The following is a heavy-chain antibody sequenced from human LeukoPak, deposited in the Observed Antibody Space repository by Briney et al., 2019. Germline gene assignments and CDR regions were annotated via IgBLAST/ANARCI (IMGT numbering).Heavy chain of an antibody. CDR1: GGTFSGYA. J-gene: IGHJ4*02. Sequence: SSVKVSCKASGGTFSGYAISWVRQAPGQGLEWMGRIIPILGVANYAQKFQGRVTMTADKSTSTAYMELSRLRSEDTAVYYCAKAEGYYDIYTGYYEGYYFYYWGRGTLVTVS. CDR3: AKAEGYYDIYTGYYEGYYFYY. CDR2: IIPILGVA. V-gene: IGHV1-69*04. D-gene: IGHD3-9*01.